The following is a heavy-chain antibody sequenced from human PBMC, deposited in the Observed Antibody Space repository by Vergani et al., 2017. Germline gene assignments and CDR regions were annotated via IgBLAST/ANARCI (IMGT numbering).Heavy chain of an antibody. CDR1: GFTFSSYA. J-gene: IGHJ3*02. CDR2: ISGSGGST. V-gene: IGHV3-23*01. CDR3: AKDGTPLCQWLVRFDAAFDI. D-gene: IGHD6-19*01. Sequence: EVQLLESGGGLVQPGGSLRLSCAASGFTFSSYAMSWVRQAPGKGLEWVSAISGSGGSTYYADSVKGRFTISRDNSKNTLYLQMNSLRSEDTAVYYCAKDGTPLCQWLVRFDAAFDIWGQGTMVTVSS.